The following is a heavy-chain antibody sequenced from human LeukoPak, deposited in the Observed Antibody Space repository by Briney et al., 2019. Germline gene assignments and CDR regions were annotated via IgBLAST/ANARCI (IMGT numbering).Heavy chain of an antibody. Sequence: ASVKVSCKASGYTFTSYGISWVRQAPGQGLEWMGWISAYNGNTNYAQKLQGRVTMTTDTSTSTAYMELRSLRSDDTAVYYCARMPYSSGWYWLDYWGQRTLVTVSS. CDR2: ISAYNGNT. V-gene: IGHV1-18*01. D-gene: IGHD6-19*01. J-gene: IGHJ4*02. CDR3: ARMPYSSGWYWLDY. CDR1: GYTFTSYG.